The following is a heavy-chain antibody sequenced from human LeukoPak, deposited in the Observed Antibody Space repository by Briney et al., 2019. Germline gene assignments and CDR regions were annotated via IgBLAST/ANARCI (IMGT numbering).Heavy chain of an antibody. CDR2: IRTDGVTT. D-gene: IGHD3-10*02. CDR3: AELGITMIGGV. Sequence: GGSLRLSCAASGFTFSNHGMNWVRQAPGKGLEWVSGIRTDGVTTYYADSVKGRFIISRDNSQNTVWLQMNSLRAEDTAVYYCAELGITMIGGVWGKGTTVTISS. J-gene: IGHJ6*04. CDR1: GFTFSNHG. V-gene: IGHV3-23*01.